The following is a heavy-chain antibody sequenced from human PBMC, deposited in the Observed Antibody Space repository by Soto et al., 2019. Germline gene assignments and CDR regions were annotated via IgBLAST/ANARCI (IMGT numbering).Heavy chain of an antibody. CDR2: IIPIFGTA. V-gene: IGHV1-69*13. D-gene: IGHD2-15*01. Sequence: SVKVSCKASGGTFSSYASSWVRQAPGQGLEWMGGIIPIFGTANYAQKFQGRVTITADESTSTAYMELSSLRSEDTAVYYCARSAGNAGRFSEYWGQGTLVTVSS. CDR3: ARSAGNAGRFSEY. CDR1: GGTFSSYA. J-gene: IGHJ4*02.